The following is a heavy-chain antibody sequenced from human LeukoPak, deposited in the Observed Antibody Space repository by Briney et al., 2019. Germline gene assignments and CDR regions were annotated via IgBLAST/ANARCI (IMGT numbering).Heavy chain of an antibody. D-gene: IGHD3-22*01. CDR3: ATVRYYYDSSGYNY. V-gene: IGHV1-24*01. J-gene: IGHJ4*02. Sequence: GASVKVSCKVSGYTLTELSMHWVRQAPGKGLEWMGGFDPEDGETIYAQKFQGRVTMTEDTSTDTAYMELSSLRSEDTAVYYCATVRYYYDSSGYNYWGQGTLVTVSS. CDR1: GYTLTELS. CDR2: FDPEDGET.